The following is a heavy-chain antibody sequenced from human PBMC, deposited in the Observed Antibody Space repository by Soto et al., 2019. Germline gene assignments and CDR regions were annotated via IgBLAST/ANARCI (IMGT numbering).Heavy chain of an antibody. CDR2: ISYDGSNK. D-gene: IGHD3-10*01. Sequence: GGSLRLSCAASGFTFSTYAMNWVRQAPGKGLEWVAVISYDGSNKYYADSVKGRFTISRDNSKNTLYLQMNSLRAEDTAVYYCARDLGLLWFGELLLGSDYYYGMDVWGQGTTVTVSS. CDR3: ARDLGLLWFGELLLGSDYYYGMDV. J-gene: IGHJ6*02. V-gene: IGHV3-30-3*01. CDR1: GFTFSTYA.